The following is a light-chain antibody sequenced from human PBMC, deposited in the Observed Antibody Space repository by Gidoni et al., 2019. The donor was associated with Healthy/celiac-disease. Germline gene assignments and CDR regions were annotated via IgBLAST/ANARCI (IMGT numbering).Light chain of an antibody. CDR1: SSDVGGYNL. J-gene: IGLJ2*01. V-gene: IGLV2-23*02. Sequence: QSALTQPASVSGSPAQSITISCTGTSSDVGGYNLVSWYQQHTGKATKLMIYEVSKRPSGVSNRFSGSKSGNTASLTISGLQAEDEADYYCCSYAGSSTYVVFGGGTKLTVL. CDR2: EVS. CDR3: CSYAGSSTYVV.